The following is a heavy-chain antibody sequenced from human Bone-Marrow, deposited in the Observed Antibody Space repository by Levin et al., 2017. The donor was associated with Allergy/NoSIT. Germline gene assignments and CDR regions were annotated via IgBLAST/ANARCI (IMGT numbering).Heavy chain of an antibody. CDR3: AREGDLDYYDSSGYALGMDV. D-gene: IGHD3-22*01. Sequence: PGGSLRLSCAASGFTFSDYYMSWIRQAPGKGLEWVSYISSSGSTIYYADSVKGRFTISRDNAKNSLYLQMNSLRAEDTAVYYCAREGDLDYYDSSGYALGMDVWGQGTTVTVSS. CDR1: GFTFSDYY. J-gene: IGHJ6*02. CDR2: ISSSGSTI. V-gene: IGHV3-11*01.